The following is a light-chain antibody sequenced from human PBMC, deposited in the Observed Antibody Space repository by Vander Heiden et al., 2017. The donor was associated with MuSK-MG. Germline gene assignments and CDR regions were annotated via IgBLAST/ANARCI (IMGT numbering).Light chain of an antibody. CDR1: SSDVGAYNY. J-gene: IGLJ3*02. CDR3: CSYAGTYIHWV. V-gene: IGLV2-11*01. CDR2: DVT. Sequence: QSALTQPRSVSGSPGQSVPISCTGTSSDVGAYNYVSWYQQHPGRAPKLMIYDVTKWASGVPDRFSGSKSGSTASLTISGLQAEDEADYYCCSYAGTYIHWVFGGGTKLTVL.